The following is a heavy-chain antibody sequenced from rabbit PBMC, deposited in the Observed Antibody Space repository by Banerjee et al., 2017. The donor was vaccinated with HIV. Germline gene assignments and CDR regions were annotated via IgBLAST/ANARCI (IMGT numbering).Heavy chain of an antibody. J-gene: IGHJ4*01. V-gene: IGHV1S45*01. CDR1: GFTLSSSYW. CDR2: IYTSSGNT. CDR3: ARGGYGGDSGATGL. D-gene: IGHD4-2*01. Sequence: QLEESGGDLVKPGASLTLTCTASGFTLSSSYWIYWVRQAPGKGLEWIGCIYTSSGNTWYASWAKGRFTISKTSSTTVTLQMTSLTAADTATYFCARGGYGGDSGATGLWGPGTLVTVS.